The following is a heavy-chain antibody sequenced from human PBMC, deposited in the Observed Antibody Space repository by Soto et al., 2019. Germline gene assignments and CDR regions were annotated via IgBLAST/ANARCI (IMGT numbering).Heavy chain of an antibody. V-gene: IGHV1-18*01. CDR3: ARGRIVASIHDAFEI. CDR2: ISAYNGKR. D-gene: IGHD2-21*01. J-gene: IGHJ3*02. Sequence: QGQLLQSGDEVKKPGASMRVSCRASGYDFTSYGISWVRQAPGQGLEWVSWISAYNGKRDTAQKFQGRVTMTLDTSKDTAHMELGDLTSADTAVYYCARGRIVASIHDAFEIWGQGTMVAVSS. CDR1: GYDFTSYG.